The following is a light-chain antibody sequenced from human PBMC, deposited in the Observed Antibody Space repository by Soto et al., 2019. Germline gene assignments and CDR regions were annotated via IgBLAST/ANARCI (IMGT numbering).Light chain of an antibody. J-gene: IGLJ2*01. CDR1: SGHSSYA. Sequence: QPVLTQSPSASASLGASVKLTCTLSSGHSSYAIAWHQQQPEKGPRYLMKLNSDGSHNKGDGIPDRFSGSSSGAERYLTISSLQSEDEADYYCQTWGTGGVVFGGGTKVTVL. V-gene: IGLV4-69*01. CDR2: LNSDGSH. CDR3: QTWGTGGVV.